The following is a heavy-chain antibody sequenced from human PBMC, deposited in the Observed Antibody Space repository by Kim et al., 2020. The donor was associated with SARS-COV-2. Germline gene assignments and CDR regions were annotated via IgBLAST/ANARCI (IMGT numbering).Heavy chain of an antibody. V-gene: IGHV3-49*03. Sequence: GGSLRLSCTTSGFTFYEYALSWFRQAPGKGLEWVAFITNIAYGGTTHYAASVEGRFTISRDDSNSISHLQLNSLQTEDTAVYYCSHALGIVVGRWYFDFWDQGPLVTVSS. CDR2: ITNIAYGGTT. CDR3: SHALGIVVGRWYFDF. J-gene: IGHJ4*02. CDR1: GFTFYEYA. D-gene: IGHD1-26*01.